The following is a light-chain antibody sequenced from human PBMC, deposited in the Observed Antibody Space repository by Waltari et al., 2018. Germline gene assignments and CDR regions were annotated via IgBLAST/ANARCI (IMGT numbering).Light chain of an antibody. Sequence: SYVLTQPPSVSVAPGQTARITCGGNDIGSKSVHWYQQKPGQAPVLVIFYDSDRPSAIPERFSGSNSGNTATLSISRVEAGDEAGYYCQVWASSTDHHAVFGGGTQLTVL. CDR1: DIGSKS. CDR3: QVWASSTDHHAV. V-gene: IGLV3-21*04. CDR2: YDS. J-gene: IGLJ7*01.